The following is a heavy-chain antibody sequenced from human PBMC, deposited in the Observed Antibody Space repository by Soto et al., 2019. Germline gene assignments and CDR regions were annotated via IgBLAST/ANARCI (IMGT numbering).Heavy chain of an antibody. CDR2: ISYDGSNK. CDR3: ARDISMVVVAPGY. D-gene: IGHD2-15*01. Sequence: QVQLVESGGGVVQPGRSLRLSCAASGFTFSSYAMHWVRQAPGKGLEWGAVISYDGSNKYYAASVKGRFTISRDNSKDTVYLQMNSLRAEDTAVYYCARDISMVVVAPGYWGQGTLVTVSS. CDR1: GFTFSSYA. J-gene: IGHJ4*02. V-gene: IGHV3-30-3*01.